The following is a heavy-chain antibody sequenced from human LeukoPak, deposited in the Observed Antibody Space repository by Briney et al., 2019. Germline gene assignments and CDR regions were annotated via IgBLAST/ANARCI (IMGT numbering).Heavy chain of an antibody. J-gene: IGHJ4*02. CDR2: ISAYNGNT. Sequence: ASVKVSCKASGYTFTSYGISWVRQAPGQGPEWMGWISAYNGNTNYAQKLQGRVTMTTDTSTSTAYMELRSLRSDDTAVYYCARGSPYCSSTSCPLGDWGQGTLVTVSS. V-gene: IGHV1-18*01. CDR3: ARGSPYCSSTSCPLGD. D-gene: IGHD2-2*01. CDR1: GYTFTSYG.